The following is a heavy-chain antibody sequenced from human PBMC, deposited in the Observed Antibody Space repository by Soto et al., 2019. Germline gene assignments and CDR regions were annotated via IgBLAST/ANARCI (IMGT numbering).Heavy chain of an antibody. CDR1: GFTFSSYE. J-gene: IGHJ4*02. CDR2: ISSSGSTR. CDR3: VRNVGYSYGGH. D-gene: IGHD5-18*01. Sequence: EVKLVESGGGSVQPGGYLRLSCAASGFTFSSYEMNWVRQAPVRGLEWVSDISSSGSTRYYADSVKGRFTISRDNAKNSLYLQMNRLRAEDTAVSYCVRNVGYSYGGHWGQGSLFTVSS. V-gene: IGHV3-48*03.